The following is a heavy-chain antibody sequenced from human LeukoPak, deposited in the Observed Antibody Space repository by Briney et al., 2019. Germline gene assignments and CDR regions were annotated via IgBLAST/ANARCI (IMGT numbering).Heavy chain of an antibody. V-gene: IGHV1-18*01. Sequence: ASVKVSCKASGYTFTSYGISWVRQAPGQGLEWMGWISAYNGNTNYAQKLQGRVTMTTDTSTSTAYMELRSLRSDDTAVYYCARDLSAVGATFLDVWGKGTTVTVSS. J-gene: IGHJ6*03. CDR2: ISAYNGNT. D-gene: IGHD1-26*01. CDR1: GYTFTSYG. CDR3: ARDLSAVGATFLDV.